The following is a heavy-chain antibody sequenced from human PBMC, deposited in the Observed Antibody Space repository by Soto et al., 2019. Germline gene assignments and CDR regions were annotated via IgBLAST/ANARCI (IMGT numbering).Heavy chain of an antibody. J-gene: IGHJ5*02. CDR3: ARDLGYCRSGTCYREWFDP. CDR2: VSGDNGHT. V-gene: IGHV1-18*01. CDR1: GYTFTTHG. Sequence: QVQLVQSGAEVKKPGASVKVSCKASGYTFTTHGISWVRQAPGQGLERMGWVSGDNGHTNYAQSLQGRVTMTADTSTNTAYMELRRLRSDATAVYCCARDLGYCRSGTCYREWFDPWGQGTLVTVSS. D-gene: IGHD2-15*01.